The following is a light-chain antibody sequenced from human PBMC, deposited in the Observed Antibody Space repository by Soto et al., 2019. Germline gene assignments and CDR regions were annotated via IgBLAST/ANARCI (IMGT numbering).Light chain of an antibody. CDR2: AAS. V-gene: IGKV1-39*01. CDR1: QTINSY. CDR3: QQSYSTFKT. J-gene: IGKJ1*01. Sequence: DVQMTQAASSLSASVGDIVTITCRASQTINSYLNWYQQKPGKAPKLLIYAASSLKSGVPSRFSGSGSGTDFTLTISNLQPEDFATYYCQQSYSTFKTFGQGTKV.